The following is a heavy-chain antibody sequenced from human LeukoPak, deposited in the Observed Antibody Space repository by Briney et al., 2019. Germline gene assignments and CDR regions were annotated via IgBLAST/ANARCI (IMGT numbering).Heavy chain of an antibody. Sequence: GRSLRLSCAASGFTFSSYGMHWARQAPGKGLGWVAVISYDGSNKYYADSVKGRFTISRDNSKNTLYLQMNSLRAEDTAVYYCAKDRSLSIVPAAIYYYYGMDVWGQGTTVTVSS. CDR2: ISYDGSNK. CDR3: AKDRSLSIVPAAIYYYYGMDV. J-gene: IGHJ6*02. CDR1: GFTFSSYG. V-gene: IGHV3-30*18. D-gene: IGHD2-2*01.